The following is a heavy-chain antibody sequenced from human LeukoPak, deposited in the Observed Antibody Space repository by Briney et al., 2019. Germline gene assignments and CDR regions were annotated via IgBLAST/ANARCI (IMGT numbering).Heavy chain of an antibody. CDR1: GFTFNSYW. J-gene: IGHJ5*02. CDR2: ISSDESST. V-gene: IGHV3-74*01. D-gene: IGHD6-19*01. Sequence: GGSLRLSCAASGFTFNSYWMHWVRQAPGRGLVWVSRISSDESSTSYAASVKGRFTISRDNTKNTIYLQMNSLRVEDTAVYYCARAHAVAGTNWFDPWGQGTLVTVSS. CDR3: ARAHAVAGTNWFDP.